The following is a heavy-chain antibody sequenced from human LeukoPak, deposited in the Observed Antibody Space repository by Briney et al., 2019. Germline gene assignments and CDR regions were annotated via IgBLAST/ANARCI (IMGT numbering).Heavy chain of an antibody. CDR1: GFTFSSYW. J-gene: IGHJ6*02. CDR2: IKQDGSEK. D-gene: IGHD2-15*01. V-gene: IGHV3-7*01. CDR3: AGDKNRKLLPYYGMDV. Sequence: QPGGSLRLSCAASGFTFSSYWMSWVSQAPGKGLEWVANIKQDGSEKYYVDSVKGRFTISRDNAKNSLYLQMNSLRAEDTAVYYCAGDKNRKLLPYYGMDVWGQGTTVTVSS.